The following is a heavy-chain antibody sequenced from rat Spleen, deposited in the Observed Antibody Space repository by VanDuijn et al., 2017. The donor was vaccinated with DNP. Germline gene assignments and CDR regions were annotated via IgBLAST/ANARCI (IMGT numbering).Heavy chain of an antibody. J-gene: IGHJ3*01. CDR1: GFSLITNS. D-gene: IGHD1-12*02. Sequence: QVQLKESGPGLVQSSQTLSLTCTVSGFSLITNSVHWVRQPPGKGLEWIAAISDGGTTYYNSALKSRLSISRDTSKSQVFLKMNSLQTEDTAMYFCARPYYFDGSYYYGWFPYWGQGTLVTVSS. V-gene: IGHV2-6*01. CDR3: ARPYYFDGSYYYGWFPY. CDR2: ISDGGTT.